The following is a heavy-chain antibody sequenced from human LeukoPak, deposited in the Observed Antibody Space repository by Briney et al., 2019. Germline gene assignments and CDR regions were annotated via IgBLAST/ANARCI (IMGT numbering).Heavy chain of an antibody. V-gene: IGHV4-34*01. J-gene: IGHJ6*02. CDR3: ARGQQQLAPDYYGMDV. D-gene: IGHD6-13*01. CDR1: GGSFSGYY. Sequence: ASETLSLTCAVYGGSFSGYYWSWIRQPPGKGLEWIGEINHSGSTNYNPSLKSRVTISVDTSKNQFSLKLSSVTAADTAVYYCARGQQQLAPDYYGMDVWGQGTTVTVSS. CDR2: INHSGST.